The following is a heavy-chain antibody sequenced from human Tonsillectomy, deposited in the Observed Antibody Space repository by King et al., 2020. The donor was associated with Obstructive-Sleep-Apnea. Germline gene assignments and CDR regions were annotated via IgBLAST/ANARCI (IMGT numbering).Heavy chain of an antibody. Sequence: VQLVESGGGVVQPGTSLRLSCEASGFTFSSYAMHWVRQAPGKGLEWVAVISYDGTNNYFADSVKGRFSISRDNSKNTLYLQMKSLRVGDTALYYCARGGSRAGHFNSWPYWGQGNLVTVSS. CDR1: GFTFSSYA. CDR2: ISYDGTNN. D-gene: IGHD6-13*01. CDR3: ARGGSRAGHFNSWPY. V-gene: IGHV3-30*01. J-gene: IGHJ4*02.